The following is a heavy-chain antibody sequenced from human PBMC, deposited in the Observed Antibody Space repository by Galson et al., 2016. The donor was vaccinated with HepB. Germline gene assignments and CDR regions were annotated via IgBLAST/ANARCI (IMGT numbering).Heavy chain of an antibody. J-gene: IGHJ4*02. D-gene: IGHD2-15*01. V-gene: IGHV3-30-3*01. CDR1: GFTFNRYG. CDR2: VSFNAHKR. CDR3: VREGHDRSGGICYPSLGDY. Sequence: SLRLSCAASGFTFNRYGMHWVRQAPGKGLEWVAGVSFNAHKRHYADSVMGRFTIFRDNSNNIMYLQMNSLRTEDTAIYYCVREGHDRSGGICYPSLGDYWGQGTLLTAS.